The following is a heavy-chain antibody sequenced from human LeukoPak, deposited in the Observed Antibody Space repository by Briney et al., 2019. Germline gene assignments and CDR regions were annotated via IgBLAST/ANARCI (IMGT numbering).Heavy chain of an antibody. V-gene: IGHV3-72*01. CDR3: AKDPLNIVVVPAADNLDY. CDR1: GFTFSDHY. D-gene: IGHD2-2*01. J-gene: IGHJ4*02. Sequence: GGSLRLSCAASGFTFSDHYIDWVRQAPGKGLEWVGRSRDKGNSYTTAYAASVRGRFTISRDDSKNSLYLQMKRLRAEDTAVYYCAKDPLNIVVVPAADNLDYWGQGTLVTVSS. CDR2: SRDKGNSYTT.